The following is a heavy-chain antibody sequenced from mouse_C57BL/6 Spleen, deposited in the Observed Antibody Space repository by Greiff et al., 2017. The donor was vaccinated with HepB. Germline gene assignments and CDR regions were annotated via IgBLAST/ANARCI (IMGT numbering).Heavy chain of an antibody. CDR3: ARRDDYDVYFDV. CDR2: IWSGGST. J-gene: IGHJ1*03. V-gene: IGHV2-2*01. D-gene: IGHD2-4*01. CDR1: GFSLTSYG. Sequence: QVQLQQSGPGLVQPSQSLSITCTVSGFSLTSYGVHWVRQSPGKGLEWLGVIWSGGSTDYNAAFISRLSISKDNSKSQVFFKMNSLQADDTAIYYCARRDDYDVYFDVWGTGTTVTVSS.